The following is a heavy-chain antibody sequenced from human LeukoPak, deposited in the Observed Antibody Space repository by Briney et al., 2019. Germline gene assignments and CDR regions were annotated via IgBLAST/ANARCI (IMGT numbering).Heavy chain of an antibody. CDR3: ARGVGSGYYRYYFDY. CDR1: GFTFSDYY. J-gene: IGHJ4*02. CDR2: ISSSASTI. Sequence: GGSLRLSCAASGFTFSDYYMSWIRQAPGKGLEWLSYISSSASTIYYADSVKGRFTISRDNAKNSLYLQMNSLRAGDTALYYCARGVGSGYYRYYFDYWGQGTQVTVSS. D-gene: IGHD3-3*01. V-gene: IGHV3-11*04.